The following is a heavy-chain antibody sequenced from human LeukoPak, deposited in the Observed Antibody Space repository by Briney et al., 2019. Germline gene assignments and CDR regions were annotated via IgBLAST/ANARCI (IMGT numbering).Heavy chain of an antibody. J-gene: IGHJ4*02. V-gene: IGHV4-39*07. D-gene: IGHD3-22*01. CDR1: GGSISSSSYY. Sequence: PSQTLSLTCTVSGGSISSSSYYWGWIRQPPGKGLEWIGSIYYSGSTYYNPSLKSRVTISVDTSKNQFSLKLSSVTAADTAVYYCARIGYDSSVSRPGYWGQGTLVTVSS. CDR3: ARIGYDSSVSRPGY. CDR2: IYYSGST.